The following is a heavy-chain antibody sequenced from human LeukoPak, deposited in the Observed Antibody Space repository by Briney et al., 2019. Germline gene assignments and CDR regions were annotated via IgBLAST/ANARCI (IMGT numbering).Heavy chain of an antibody. V-gene: IGHV4-59*01. CDR3: ARGHYDILTGYHFDN. J-gene: IGHJ4*02. CDR2: VYNRGTT. Sequence: SETLSLTCTVSGGSISSSYWTWIRQPPGKGLEWIGHVYNRGTTNYNPSLQSRVTISVDTSKNQFSLILNSVTAADTAVYYCARGHYDILTGYHFDNWGQGTLVTVSS. D-gene: IGHD3-9*01. CDR1: GGSISSSY.